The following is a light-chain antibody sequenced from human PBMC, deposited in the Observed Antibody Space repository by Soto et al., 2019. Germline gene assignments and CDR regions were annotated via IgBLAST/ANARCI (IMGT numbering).Light chain of an antibody. V-gene: IGLV4-69*01. CDR2: LNNDGSH. J-gene: IGLJ3*02. CDR3: QTWATGIRV. CDR1: GGHSSYA. Sequence: QSVLTQSPSASASLGASVKLTCTLSGGHSSYAIAWHQQQPEKGPRYLMNLNNDGSHTKGDGIPDRCSGSSSGAERYLTLSSLQSEDEADYYCQTWATGIRVFGGGTKLT.